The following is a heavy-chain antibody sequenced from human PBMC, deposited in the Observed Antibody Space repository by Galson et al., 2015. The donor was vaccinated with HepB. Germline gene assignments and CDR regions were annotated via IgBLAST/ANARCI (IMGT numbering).Heavy chain of an antibody. D-gene: IGHD2-2*01. V-gene: IGHV3-7*01. CDR2: IKQDGSEK. CDR3: AGSCSSTSCRQRGFDP. Sequence: SLRLSCAASGFTFSGYWMSWVRQAPGKGLEWVANIKQDGSEKYYVDSVKGRFTISRDNAKNSLYLQMNSLRAEDTAVYYCAGSCSSTSCRQRGFDPWGQGTLVTVSS. J-gene: IGHJ5*02. CDR1: GFTFSGYW.